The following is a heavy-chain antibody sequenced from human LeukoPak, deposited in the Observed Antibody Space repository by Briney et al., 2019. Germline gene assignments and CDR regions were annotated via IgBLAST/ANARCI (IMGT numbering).Heavy chain of an antibody. D-gene: IGHD6-19*01. CDR2: IYYSGST. V-gene: IGHV4-39*01. CDR3: ARHSDEQWHIYYYFDY. J-gene: IGHJ4*02. CDR1: GGSISSSSYY. Sequence: PSETLSLTCTVSGGSISSSSYYWGWIRQPPGEGLEWIGRIYYSGSTYYNPSLKSRVTISVDTSKNQFSLKLSSVTAADTAVYYCARHSDEQWHIYYYFDYWGPGTLVTVSS.